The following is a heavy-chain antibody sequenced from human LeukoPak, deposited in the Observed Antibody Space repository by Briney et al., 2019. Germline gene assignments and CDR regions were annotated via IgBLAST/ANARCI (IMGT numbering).Heavy chain of an antibody. V-gene: IGHV3-21*06. CDR1: GFTFSSYS. J-gene: IGHJ6*03. CDR2: ISGSSSYI. CDR3: ARLQWDPSYYYYMDV. D-gene: IGHD1-26*01. Sequence: GGSLRLSCAASGFTFSSYSMNWVRQAPGKGLEWVSSISGSSSYIYYADSVKGRFTISRDNAKNSFYLQMNSLRADDTAMYYCARLQWDPSYYYYMDVWGKGATVTISS.